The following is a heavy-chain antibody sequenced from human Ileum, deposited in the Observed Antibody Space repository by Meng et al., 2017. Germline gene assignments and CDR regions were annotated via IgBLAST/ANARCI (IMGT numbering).Heavy chain of an antibody. J-gene: IGHJ5*01. CDR1: GCTFSSHG. Sequence: VESGGAGGGVVQTGTSLRPCCAASGCTFSSHGFHWVRQAPGKALEWVAFIASDGRNKNYAESVKGRFTTSRDNSMNTLSLQMNSLRVDDTALYFCARDRGVRWLDSWGQGTLVTVSS. CDR3: ARDRGVRWLDS. V-gene: IGHV3-33*01. CDR2: IASDGRNK. D-gene: IGHD3-3*01.